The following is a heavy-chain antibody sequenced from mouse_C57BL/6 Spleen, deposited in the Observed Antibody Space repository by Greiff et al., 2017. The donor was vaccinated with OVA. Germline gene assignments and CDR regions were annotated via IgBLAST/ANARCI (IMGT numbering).Heavy chain of an antibody. V-gene: IGHV1-81*01. D-gene: IGHD2-3*01. Sequence: VQLQQSGAELARPGASVKLSCKASGYTFTSYGISWVKQRTGQGLEWIGEIYPRSGNTYYNEKFKGKATLTADKSSSTAYMELRSLTSEDSAVYFCARARGYYEDWYFDVWGTGTTVTVSS. CDR1: GYTFTSYG. CDR3: ARARGYYEDWYFDV. J-gene: IGHJ1*03. CDR2: IYPRSGNT.